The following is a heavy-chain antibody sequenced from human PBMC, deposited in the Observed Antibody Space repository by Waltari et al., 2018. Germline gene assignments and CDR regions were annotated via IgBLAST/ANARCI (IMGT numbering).Heavy chain of an antibody. V-gene: IGHV4-30-4*08. CDR2: ISSTGNT. Sequence: QVQLQESGPGLVKPSLTLSLTCTVSGDSITNADYYWNWFRQSPGEGLEWIGYISSTGNTSSKPSLKSRITISLDTSKSHFSLNLSSVTAADTAVYYCARGDKGGSGAYYAFDIWGQGTNVTVSS. J-gene: IGHJ3*02. CDR3: ARGDKGGSGAYYAFDI. D-gene: IGHD1-26*01. CDR1: GDSITNADYY.